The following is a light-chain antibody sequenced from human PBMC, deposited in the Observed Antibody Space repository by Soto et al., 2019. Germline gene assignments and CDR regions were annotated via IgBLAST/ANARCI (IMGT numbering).Light chain of an antibody. CDR2: KSS. V-gene: IGKV1-5*03. J-gene: IGKJ2*01. CDR3: QQYSFWPYT. Sequence: DIQMTQSPSTLSASVGDRVTITCRASQSISSWLAWYQQKPGKAHKLLIYKSSSLESGVPSRFSGSGSGTEFTLTISSLQPDDFASYYCQQYSFWPYTFGQGTKLEIK. CDR1: QSISSW.